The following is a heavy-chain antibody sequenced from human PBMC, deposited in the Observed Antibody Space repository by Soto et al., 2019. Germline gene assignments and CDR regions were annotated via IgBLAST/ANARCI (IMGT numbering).Heavy chain of an antibody. CDR1: GFTFSDYS. CDR3: ARGAGELDY. D-gene: IGHD7-27*01. V-gene: IGHV3-11*01. Sequence: QVQLVESGGGLVKPGGSLRLSCAASGFTFSDYSMSWIRQAPGKGLEWVAYSSSSGSTIYYADYVKGRFTISRDNAKNSMYREMNSVRDEDTAIYYGARGAGELDYWGQGTLVTVSS. J-gene: IGHJ4*02. CDR2: SSSSGSTI.